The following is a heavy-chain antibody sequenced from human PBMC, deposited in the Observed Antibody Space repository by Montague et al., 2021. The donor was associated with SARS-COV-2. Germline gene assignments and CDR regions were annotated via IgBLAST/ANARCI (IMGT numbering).Heavy chain of an antibody. CDR2: IYHSGNT. J-gene: IGHJ2*01. Sequence: SETLSLTCSGSGGSIRGYYGSWIRQPPGKGLEWIGYIYHSGNTKYNPSLKSRVSISVDTSKNQFSPRLSSVTAADTAVYYCAREYRIELWQTNWYFGLWGRGTLVTVSS. V-gene: IGHV4-59*01. D-gene: IGHD3-16*01. CDR1: GGSIRGYY. CDR3: AREYRIELWQTNWYFGL.